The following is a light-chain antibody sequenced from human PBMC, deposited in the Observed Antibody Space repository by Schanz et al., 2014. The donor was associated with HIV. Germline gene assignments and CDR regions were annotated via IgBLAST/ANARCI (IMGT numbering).Light chain of an antibody. Sequence: QSVLTQPPSASGTPGQRVTISCSGSSSTFRSNAVNWYQQLPGTAPKLLIYNTYHRPSGVPDRFSGSQSGTSASLAITGLQAEDEADYYCQSYDSGLSGWVFGGGTKLTVL. V-gene: IGLV1-44*01. CDR3: QSYDSGLSGWV. J-gene: IGLJ3*02. CDR1: SSTFRSNA. CDR2: NTY.